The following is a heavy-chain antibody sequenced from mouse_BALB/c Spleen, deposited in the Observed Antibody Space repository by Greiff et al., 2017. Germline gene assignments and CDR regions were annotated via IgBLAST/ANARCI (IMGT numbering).Heavy chain of an antibody. J-gene: IGHJ4*01. Sequence: DVKLQESGPGLVKPSQSLSLTCTVTGYSITSDYAWNWIRQFPGNKLEWMGYISYSGSTSYNPSLKSRISITRDTSKNQFFLQLNSVTTEDTATYYCARPGDWDLYAMDYWGQGTSVTVSS. V-gene: IGHV3-2*02. CDR1: GYSITSDYA. CDR3: ARPGDWDLYAMDY. CDR2: ISYSGST. D-gene: IGHD4-1*01.